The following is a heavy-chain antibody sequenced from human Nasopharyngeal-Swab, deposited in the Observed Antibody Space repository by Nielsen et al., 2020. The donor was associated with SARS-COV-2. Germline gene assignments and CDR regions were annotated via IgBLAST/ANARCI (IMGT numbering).Heavy chain of an antibody. J-gene: IGHJ4*02. CDR1: GGSISSYY. Sequence: GSLRLSCTVSGGSISSYYWSWILQPPGKGLEWIGYIYYSGSTNYNPSLKSRVTISVDTSKNQFSLKLSSVTAADTAVYYCARHTVATPISHYFDYWGQGTLVTVSS. CDR2: IYYSGST. V-gene: IGHV4-59*08. D-gene: IGHD4-17*01. CDR3: ARHTVATPISHYFDY.